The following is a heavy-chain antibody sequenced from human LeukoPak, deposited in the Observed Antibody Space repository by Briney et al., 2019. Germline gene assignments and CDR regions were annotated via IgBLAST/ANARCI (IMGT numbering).Heavy chain of an antibody. CDR2: MIPIFGTA. J-gene: IGHJ6*03. V-gene: IGHV1-69*05. CDR3: ATSSWSYYYYYYMDV. Sequence: SVKVSCKASGGTFISYAISWVRQAPGQGLEWMGGMIPIFGTANYAQKFQGRVTITTDESTSTAYMELSSLRSEDTAVYYCATSSWSYYYYYYMDVWGKGTTVTVSS. D-gene: IGHD6-13*01. CDR1: GGTFISYA.